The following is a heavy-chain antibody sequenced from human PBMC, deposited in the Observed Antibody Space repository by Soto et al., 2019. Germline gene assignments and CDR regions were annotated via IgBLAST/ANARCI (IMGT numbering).Heavy chain of an antibody. CDR1: GYTFTGYY. Sequence: ASVKVSCKASGYTFTGYYMHWVRQAPGQGLEWMGWINPNSGNTNYAQKLQGRVTMTTDTSTSTAYMELRSLRSDDTAEYYCARGKQDYDFWSGYRDYYFDYWGQGTLVTVSS. D-gene: IGHD3-3*01. CDR3: ARGKQDYDFWSGYRDYYFDY. CDR2: INPNSGNT. V-gene: IGHV1-18*04. J-gene: IGHJ4*02.